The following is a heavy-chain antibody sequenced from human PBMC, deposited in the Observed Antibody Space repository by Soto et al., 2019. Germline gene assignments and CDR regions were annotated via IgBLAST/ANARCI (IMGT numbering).Heavy chain of an antibody. CDR1: RFTFDDYA. CDR2: ISWNSGSI. CDR3: AKGSEAILTGYPGGGYFAY. J-gene: IGHJ4*02. V-gene: IGHV3-9*01. D-gene: IGHD3-9*01. Sequence: EVQLVESGPGLVQPGRSLRPSSAASRFTFDDYAMHWVRQAPGKGREWVSGISWNSGSIRYADSVKGRFTISRDNAKNYLYLQMNSLRAEDTALYYCAKGSEAILTGYPGGGYFAYWGQGTLVTVSS.